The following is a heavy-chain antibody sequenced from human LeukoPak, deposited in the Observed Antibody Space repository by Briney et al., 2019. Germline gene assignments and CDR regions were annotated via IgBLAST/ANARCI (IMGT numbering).Heavy chain of an antibody. V-gene: IGHV3-30*18. J-gene: IGHJ4*02. Sequence: GGSLRLSCAASGFTFSSYGMHWVRQAPRKGLEWLAVISYDGSKKYYADSVKGRFTISRDNSENTLYLQMNSLRAEDTAVYYCAKVAVSVSRPNFDYWGQGTLVTVSS. CDR2: ISYDGSKK. CDR3: AKVAVSVSRPNFDY. CDR1: GFTFSSYG.